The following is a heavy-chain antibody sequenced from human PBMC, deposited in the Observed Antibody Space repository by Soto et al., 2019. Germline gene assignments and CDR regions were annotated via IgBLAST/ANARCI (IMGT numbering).Heavy chain of an antibody. CDR3: ARTGNYYDSSGRNWFDP. V-gene: IGHV4-31*03. D-gene: IGHD3-22*01. CDR1: GGSISSGGYY. Sequence: PSETLSLTCTVSGGSISSGGYYWSWIRQHPGKGLEWIGYIYYSGSTYYNPSLKSRVTISVDTSKNQFSLKLSSVTAADTAVCYCARTGNYYDSSGRNWFDPWGQGTLVTVSS. CDR2: IYYSGST. J-gene: IGHJ5*02.